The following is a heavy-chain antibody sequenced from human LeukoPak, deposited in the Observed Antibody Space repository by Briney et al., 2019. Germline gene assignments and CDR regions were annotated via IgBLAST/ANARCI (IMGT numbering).Heavy chain of an antibody. D-gene: IGHD1-26*01. J-gene: IGHJ4*02. CDR3: ARVGQVGSLDF. CDR1: GYTFTSSA. V-gene: IGHV1-3*01. CDR2: INAGNGNT. Sequence: GASVKVSCKPSGYTFTSSAMHWVRQAPGQRLEWMGWINAGNGNTRYSQKFQDRVTITRDTSASTAYMEVSSLRSEDTAVYYCARVGQVGSLDFWGQGTPVTVSS.